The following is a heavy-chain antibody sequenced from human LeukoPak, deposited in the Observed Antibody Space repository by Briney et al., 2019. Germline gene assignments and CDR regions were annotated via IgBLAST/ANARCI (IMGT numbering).Heavy chain of an antibody. CDR2: IYYSGST. Sequence: PSETLSLTCTVSGGSISSYYWSWIRQPPGKGLEWIGYIYYSGSTNCNPSLKSRVTISVDTSKNQFSLKLSSVTAADTAVYYCARLDSGSSLGHWGQGTLVTVSS. V-gene: IGHV4-59*01. J-gene: IGHJ4*02. D-gene: IGHD1-26*01. CDR1: GGSISSYY. CDR3: ARLDSGSSLGH.